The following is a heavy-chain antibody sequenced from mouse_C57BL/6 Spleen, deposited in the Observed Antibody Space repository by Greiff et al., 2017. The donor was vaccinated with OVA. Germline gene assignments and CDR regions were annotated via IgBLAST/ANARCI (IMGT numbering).Heavy chain of an antibody. V-gene: IGHV2-2*01. CDR2: IWSGGST. CDR3: ARDGNFYFDV. Sequence: QVQLQQSGPGLVQPSQSLSITCSVSGFSLTSYGVHWVRQSPGKGLEWLGVIWSGGSTDYNAAFISRLSISKDNSKSQVFFKMYSLQADDTAIYYCARDGNFYFDVWGTGTTVTVSS. CDR1: GFSLTSYG. D-gene: IGHD2-1*01. J-gene: IGHJ1*03.